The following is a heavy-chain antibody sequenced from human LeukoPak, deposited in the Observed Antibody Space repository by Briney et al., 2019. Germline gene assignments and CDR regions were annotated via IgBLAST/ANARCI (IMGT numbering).Heavy chain of an antibody. J-gene: IGHJ4*02. V-gene: IGHV4-4*02. CDR2: INHSGST. Sequence: SETLPLTCAVSGGSISSSTNWWSWVRQPPGKGLEWIGEINHSGSTNYNPSLKSRVTISVDTSKNQFSLKLSSVTAADTAVYYCARGLGVPSPFRYYYDSSGYYVDYWGQGTLVTVSS. CDR1: GGSISSSTNW. CDR3: ARGLGVPSPFRYYYDSSGYYVDY. D-gene: IGHD3-22*01.